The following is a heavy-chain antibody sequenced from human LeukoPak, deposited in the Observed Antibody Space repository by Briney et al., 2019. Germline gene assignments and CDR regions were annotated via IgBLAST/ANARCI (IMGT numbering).Heavy chain of an antibody. CDR1: GFTFSSYA. D-gene: IGHD2-15*01. V-gene: IGHV3-23*01. Sequence: GGSLRLSCVASGFTFSSYAINWVRQVPGKGLEWVSGISGSGGSTHYADSVKDRFTISRDNSKNTLYLQMNSLRAEDTAVYYCAKETVVVVAATPDAFDIWGQGTMVTVSS. CDR3: AKETVVVVAATPDAFDI. CDR2: ISGSGGST. J-gene: IGHJ3*02.